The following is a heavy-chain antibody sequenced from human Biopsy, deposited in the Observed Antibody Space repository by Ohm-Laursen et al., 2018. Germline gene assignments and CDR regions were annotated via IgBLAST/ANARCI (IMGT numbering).Heavy chain of an antibody. J-gene: IGHJ4*02. CDR3: ARDTKWLASGPIDY. CDR1: GYNFPTHY. D-gene: IGHD3-22*01. V-gene: IGHV1-69*06. CDR2: IIPLFGTT. Sequence: GASVKVSCKVSGYNFPTHYMHWLRQAPGQGLEWMGGIIPLFGTTNYAQKFQGRVTITADKSTGTAYMDLSSLRSEDTAVYYCARDTKWLASGPIDYWGQGALVTVSS.